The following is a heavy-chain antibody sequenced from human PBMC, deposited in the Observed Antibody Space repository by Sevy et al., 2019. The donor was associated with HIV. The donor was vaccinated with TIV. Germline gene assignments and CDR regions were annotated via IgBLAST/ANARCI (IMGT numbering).Heavy chain of an antibody. D-gene: IGHD3-22*01. CDR1: GGSFSGYY. CDR3: ARAKRYYDSSGYFPHYYGMDI. CDR2: INHSGST. J-gene: IGHJ6*02. V-gene: IGHV4-34*01. Sequence: SETLSLSCAVYGGSFSGYYWSWIRQPPGKGLEWIGEINHSGSTNYNPSLKSRVTISVDTSKNLFSLKLSSVTAADTAVYYCARAKRYYDSSGYFPHYYGMDIWGQGTTVTVSS.